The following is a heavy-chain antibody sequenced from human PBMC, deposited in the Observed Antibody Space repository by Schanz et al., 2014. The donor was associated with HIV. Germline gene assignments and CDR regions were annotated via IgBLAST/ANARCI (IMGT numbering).Heavy chain of an antibody. Sequence: QVQLVQSGAEVKKPGASMNVSCKASGYTFAKYFLIHWVRQAPGQGLEWMGWINPNSGGTNYAQKFQGRVTMTRDTSISTAYMEMRRLRSDDTAVYYCARDVSVDCTGINNCYTRKWFDPWGQGTLVTVSS. CDR3: ARDVSVDCTGINNCYTRKWFDP. V-gene: IGHV1-2*02. D-gene: IGHD2-2*02. J-gene: IGHJ5*02. CDR1: GYTFAKYF. CDR2: INPNSGGT.